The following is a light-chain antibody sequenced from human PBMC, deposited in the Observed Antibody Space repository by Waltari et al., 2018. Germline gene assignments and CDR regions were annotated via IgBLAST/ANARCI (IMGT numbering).Light chain of an antibody. CDR2: YDS. V-gene: IGLV3-21*04. Sequence: SYVLTQPPSASVAPGTTARNPCAGATIAAERVHWYQQKPGQAPVGVINYDSGRPSGIPERLSGSKSGNTATLTIGRVEAGDEADYYCQVWDTISDHVLFGGGTKLTVL. CDR3: QVWDTISDHVL. J-gene: IGLJ2*01. CDR1: TIAAER.